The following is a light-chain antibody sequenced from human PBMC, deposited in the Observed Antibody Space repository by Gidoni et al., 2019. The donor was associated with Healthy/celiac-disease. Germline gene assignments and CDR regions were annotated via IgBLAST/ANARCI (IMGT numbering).Light chain of an antibody. Sequence: DIALTTSPGTLSLSPGERATLSCRASQSVSSSYLAWYQQTPGQAPRLLIYCASSRATVIPDRFSGSGSGTAFTLTIIRLEPDDFSVYYCQQYGSSPRTFGQGTKVEIK. CDR3: QQYGSSPRT. J-gene: IGKJ1*01. CDR1: QSVSSSY. V-gene: IGKV3-20*01. CDR2: CAS.